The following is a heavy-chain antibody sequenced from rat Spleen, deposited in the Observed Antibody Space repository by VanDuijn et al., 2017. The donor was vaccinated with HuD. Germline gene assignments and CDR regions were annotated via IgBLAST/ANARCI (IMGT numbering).Heavy chain of an antibody. V-gene: IGHV5S13*01. Sequence: EVQLVESGGGIVQPGRSLKLSCAASGFTFSNYGMAWVRQTPTKGLEWVASLISGGVHTYYRDSVKGRFTISRDNAKSTLYLQMDSLRSEDTATYYCARHPYYYSGYYWYFDFWGPGTMVTVSS. CDR1: GFTFSNYG. D-gene: IGHD1-1*01. CDR2: LISGGVHT. CDR3: ARHPYYYSGYYWYFDF. J-gene: IGHJ1*01.